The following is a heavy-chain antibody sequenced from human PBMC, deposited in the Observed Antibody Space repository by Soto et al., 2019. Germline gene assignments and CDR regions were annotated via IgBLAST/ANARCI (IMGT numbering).Heavy chain of an antibody. J-gene: IGHJ4*02. V-gene: IGHV4-39*01. Sequence: ASETLSLTCTVSGGSISSSSYYWGWIRQSPGKGLEWIGSIYYSWSTYYNPSLKSRVTISVDTSKNQFSLKLSSVTAADTAVYYCARHSAIPYYFDYWGQGTLVTVSS. CDR2: IYYSWST. CDR1: GGSISSSSYY. CDR3: ARHSAIPYYFDY.